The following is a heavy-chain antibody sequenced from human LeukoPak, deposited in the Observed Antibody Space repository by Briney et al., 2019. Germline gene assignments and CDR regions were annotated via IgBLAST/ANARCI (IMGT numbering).Heavy chain of an antibody. CDR2: ISYDGGNK. V-gene: IGHV3-30*18. D-gene: IGHD3-22*01. CDR1: GFTFSSYG. Sequence: PGGSLRLSCAASGFTFSSYGMHWVRQAPGKGLEWVAVISYDGGNKYYADSVKGRFTISRDNSKNTLYLQMNSLRAEDTAVYYCAKGPDSSGYYDFSEFDYWGQGTLVTVSS. J-gene: IGHJ4*02. CDR3: AKGPDSSGYYDFSEFDY.